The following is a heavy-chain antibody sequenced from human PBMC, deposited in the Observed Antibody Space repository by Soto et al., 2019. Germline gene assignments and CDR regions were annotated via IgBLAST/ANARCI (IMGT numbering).Heavy chain of an antibody. CDR1: GYTFTGYY. J-gene: IGHJ4*02. CDR3: ARLKNPKGVGEPDFDY. D-gene: IGHD3-10*01. Sequence: ASVKVSCKASGYTFTGYYMHWVRQAPGQGLEWMGWINPNSGGTNYAQKFQGWVTMTRDTSISTAYMELSRLRSDDTAVYYCARLKNPKGVGEPDFDYWGQGTLVTVSS. V-gene: IGHV1-2*04. CDR2: INPNSGGT.